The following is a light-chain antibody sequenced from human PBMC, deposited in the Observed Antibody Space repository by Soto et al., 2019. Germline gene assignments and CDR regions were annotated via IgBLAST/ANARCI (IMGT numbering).Light chain of an antibody. V-gene: IGKV1-5*01. J-gene: IGKJ2*01. CDR1: SSSKW. Sequence: DIQMTQSPSTLAASVGDTVTMTCRSSSKWLAWYQKKPGKAPKLLIYDVSNLERGVPPRFSGSTSGAESTLTITGLQPNDLATYYCQHTTDFTFGQGTKLDI. CDR3: QHTTDFT. CDR2: DVS.